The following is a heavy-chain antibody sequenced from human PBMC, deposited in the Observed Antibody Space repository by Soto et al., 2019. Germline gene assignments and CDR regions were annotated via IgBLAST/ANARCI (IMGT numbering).Heavy chain of an antibody. V-gene: IGHV4-39*01. Sequence: SETLSLTCTVSGGSISSSSYYWGWIRQPPGKGLEWIGSIYYSGSTYYNPSLKSRVTISVDTSKNQFSLKLSSVTAADTAVYYCARGYSGYVGLMDVWGKGTTVTVSS. CDR3: ARGYSGYVGLMDV. CDR1: GGSISSSSYY. CDR2: IYYSGST. D-gene: IGHD5-12*01. J-gene: IGHJ6*04.